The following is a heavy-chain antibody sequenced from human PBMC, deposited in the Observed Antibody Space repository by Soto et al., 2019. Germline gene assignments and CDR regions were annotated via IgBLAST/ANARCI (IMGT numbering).Heavy chain of an antibody. D-gene: IGHD4-17*01. Sequence: QVQLVESGGGVVQPGRSLRLSCAASGFTFSSYGMHWVRQAPGKGLEWVAVISYDGSNKYYADSVTGRFTISRDNSKNTLYLQMNSLRSEDTAVYYCARDYPPTVTTGGGGMDVWGQRATVTVSS. J-gene: IGHJ6*02. CDR3: ARDYPPTVTTGGGGMDV. CDR1: GFTFSSYG. CDR2: ISYDGSNK. V-gene: IGHV3-30*03.